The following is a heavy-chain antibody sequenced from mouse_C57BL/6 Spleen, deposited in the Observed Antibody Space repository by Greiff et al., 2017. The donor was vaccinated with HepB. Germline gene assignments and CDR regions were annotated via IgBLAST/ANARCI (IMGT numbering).Heavy chain of an antibody. V-gene: IGHV14-3*01. J-gene: IGHJ2*01. CDR3: ARSTYYSNLSYFDY. CDR2: IEPANGNT. Sequence: VQLQQSVAELVRPGASVKLSCTASGFNIKNTYMHWVKQRPEQGLEWIGRIEPANGNTKYAPKFQGKATITADTFSNTAYLQLSSLTSEDTAIYYCARSTYYSNLSYFDYWGQGTTLTVSS. CDR1: GFNIKNTY. D-gene: IGHD2-5*01.